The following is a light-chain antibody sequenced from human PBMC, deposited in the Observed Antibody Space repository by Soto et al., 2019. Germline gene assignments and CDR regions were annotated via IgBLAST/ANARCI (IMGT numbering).Light chain of an antibody. CDR3: CSYEVSYSWV. J-gene: IGLJ3*02. CDR1: SSDVGGYNY. V-gene: IGLV2-11*01. CDR2: DVS. Sequence: QSALTQPRSVSGSPGQSVTISCTGTSSDVGGYNYVSWYQQHPGKAPKLMIYDVSKRPSGVPDRFSGSKSGNTASLTISGLQAEDEADYYCCSYEVSYSWVFGAGTKLTVL.